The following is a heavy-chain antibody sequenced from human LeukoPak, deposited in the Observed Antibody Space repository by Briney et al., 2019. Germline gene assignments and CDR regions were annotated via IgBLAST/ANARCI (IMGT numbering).Heavy chain of an antibody. D-gene: IGHD5-24*01. V-gene: IGHV1-46*01. J-gene: IGHJ4*02. CDR2: INPTGGNT. Sequence: ASVKVSCKASGFTFTSYYMHWVRQAPGQGLEWMGIINPTGGNTRYAQKFQGRVTMTRDTSTSTVYMELSSLRSEDTAVYYCARVLTFYNPYFDYWGQGTLVTVSS. CDR3: ARVLTFYNPYFDY. CDR1: GFTFTSYY.